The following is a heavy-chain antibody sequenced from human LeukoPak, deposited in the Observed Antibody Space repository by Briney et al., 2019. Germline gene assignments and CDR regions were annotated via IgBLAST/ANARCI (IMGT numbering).Heavy chain of an antibody. V-gene: IGHV4-61*08. Sequence: SETLSLTCTVSGGSISSGGYYWSWIRQPPGKGLEWIGYIYYSGSTKYNPSLKSRVTISVDMSKNQFSLKLSSVTAADTAVYYCARHYYDGGDYHLDYWGQGTLVTVSS. J-gene: IGHJ4*02. CDR1: GGSISSGGYY. CDR2: IYYSGST. CDR3: ARHYYDGGDYHLDY. D-gene: IGHD2-21*02.